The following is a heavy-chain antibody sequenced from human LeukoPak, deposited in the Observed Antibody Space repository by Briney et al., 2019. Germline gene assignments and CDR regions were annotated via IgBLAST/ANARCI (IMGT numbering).Heavy chain of an antibody. CDR3: VGTFTVFGVVSTIE. V-gene: IGHV3-23*01. D-gene: IGHD3-3*01. Sequence: GGSLRLSCAASGFTFTMFGMNWVRQAPGKGLEWISSISFSGDNRGGNTYYADSVRGRFSISRGNSQNTVFLQMSSLRVDDTAAYYCVGTFTVFGVVSTIEWGQGTLATVSS. J-gene: IGHJ4*02. CDR1: GFTFTMFG. CDR2: ISFSGDNRGGNT.